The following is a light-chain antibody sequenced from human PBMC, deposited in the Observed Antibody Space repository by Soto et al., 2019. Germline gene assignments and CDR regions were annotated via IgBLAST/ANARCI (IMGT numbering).Light chain of an antibody. V-gene: IGLV2-14*03. J-gene: IGLJ1*01. CDR1: SSEVGGYNY. CDR3: SSYTTSNTRQIV. CDR2: DVS. Sequence: QSVLTQSASLSGSPGQSITLSCTGTSSEVGGYNYVSWYQHHPGKAPKLLIYDVSNRPSGVSNRFSGSKSDNTASLTISGLQPEDEADYYCSSYTTSNTRQIVFGTGTKVTVL.